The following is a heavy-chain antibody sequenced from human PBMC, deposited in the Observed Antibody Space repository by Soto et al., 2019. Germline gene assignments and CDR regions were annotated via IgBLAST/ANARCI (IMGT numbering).Heavy chain of an antibody. J-gene: IGHJ4*02. D-gene: IGHD3-10*01. V-gene: IGHV3-23*01. Sequence: DVQVLESGGALVQPGGSLRLSCAASGFTFSNYAMSWVRQAPGKGLEWVSSISGSGGTTYYADSVKGRLTLSRDNSKNTLYLQMDSLRVADTAVYYCATTNMRYYLDYWGQGTLVTVS. CDR3: ATTNMRYYLDY. CDR1: GFTFSNYA. CDR2: ISGSGGTT.